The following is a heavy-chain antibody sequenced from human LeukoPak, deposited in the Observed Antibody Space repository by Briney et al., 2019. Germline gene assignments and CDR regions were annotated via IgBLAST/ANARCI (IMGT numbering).Heavy chain of an antibody. CDR2: IFYSGST. Sequence: SQTLSLTCTVSGGSISSGGYYWSWIRQPPGKGLEWIGSIFYSGSTYYNPSLKSRVTISVDTSKNQFSLKLSSVTVADTAVYYCARPQRYSNYALDYWGQGTLVTVSS. CDR3: ARPQRYSNYALDY. CDR1: GGSISSGGYY. D-gene: IGHD5-12*01. V-gene: IGHV4-39*01. J-gene: IGHJ4*02.